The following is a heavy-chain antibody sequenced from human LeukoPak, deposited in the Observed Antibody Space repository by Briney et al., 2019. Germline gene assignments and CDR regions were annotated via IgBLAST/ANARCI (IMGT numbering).Heavy chain of an antibody. D-gene: IGHD3-3*01. Sequence: GGSLRLSCAASGFTFSSYGMSWVRQAPGKGLEWVAFIRFDGTSEFYADSVKARFTISRDNSQNTVSLQLNNLRIEDTALYYCAKTSLSDPSGHYYYMDVWGKGTTVTVSS. CDR3: AKTSLSDPSGHYYYMDV. CDR2: IRFDGTSE. CDR1: GFTFSSYG. V-gene: IGHV3-30*02. J-gene: IGHJ6*03.